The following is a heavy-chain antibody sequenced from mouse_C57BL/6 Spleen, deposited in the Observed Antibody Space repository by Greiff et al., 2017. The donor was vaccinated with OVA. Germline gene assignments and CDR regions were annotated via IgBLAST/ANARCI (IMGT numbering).Heavy chain of an antibody. CDR1: GYTFTSYW. V-gene: IGHV1-64*01. CDR2: IHPNSGST. D-gene: IGHD2-3*01. Sequence: QVQLQQPGAELVKPGASVKLSCKASGYTFTSYWMHWVKQRPGQGLEWIGMIHPNSGSTNYNEKFKSKATLTVDKSSSTAYMQLSSLTSEDSAVYYCARSERWLYYFDYWGQGTTLTVSS. CDR3: ARSERWLYYFDY. J-gene: IGHJ2*01.